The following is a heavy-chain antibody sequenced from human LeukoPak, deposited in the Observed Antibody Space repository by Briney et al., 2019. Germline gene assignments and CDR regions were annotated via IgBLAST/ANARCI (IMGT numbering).Heavy chain of an antibody. CDR3: ARVVGAIYL. J-gene: IGHJ5*02. V-gene: IGHV1-8*01. D-gene: IGHD1-26*01. CDR1: GYTFTSYD. Sequence: GASVKVSCKASGYTFTSYDINWVRQATGQGLEWMGWMNPNSGSTDYAQEFQGRVTMTRDTSISTAYMELSSLRSEDTAVYYCARVVGAIYLWGQGTLVTVSS. CDR2: MNPNSGST.